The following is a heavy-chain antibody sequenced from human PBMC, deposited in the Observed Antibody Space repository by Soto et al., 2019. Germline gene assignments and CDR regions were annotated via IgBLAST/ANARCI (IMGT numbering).Heavy chain of an antibody. D-gene: IGHD6-19*01. Sequence: EVQLVESGGGVVQPGGSLRLSCAASGFTFSSYWMHWVRQAPGKGLVWVSRIYNDGSSTSYADSVKGRFTISRDNAKNTLYLQMNSLRAEDTAVYYCARRRGSSGWKTNFDFWGQGTLVTVSS. CDR2: IYNDGSST. V-gene: IGHV3-74*01. J-gene: IGHJ4*02. CDR1: GFTFSSYW. CDR3: ARRRGSSGWKTNFDF.